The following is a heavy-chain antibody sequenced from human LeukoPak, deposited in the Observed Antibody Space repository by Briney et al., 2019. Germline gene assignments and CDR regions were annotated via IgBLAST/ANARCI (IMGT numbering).Heavy chain of an antibody. J-gene: IGHJ5*02. D-gene: IGHD6-6*01. CDR2: IYYSGST. CDR3: AREVRSSSSDRFDP. Sequence: SETLSLTCTVSGGSISSSSNYWGWIRQPPGKGLEWIGSIYYSGSTYYNPPLKSRVNISVDTSNNQFSLKLSSVTAADTAVYYCAREVRSSSSDRFDPWGQGTLVTVSS. V-gene: IGHV4-39*02. CDR1: GGSISSSSNY.